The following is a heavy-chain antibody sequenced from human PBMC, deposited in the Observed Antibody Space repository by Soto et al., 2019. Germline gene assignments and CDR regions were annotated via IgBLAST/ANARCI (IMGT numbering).Heavy chain of an antibody. V-gene: IGHV3-7*03. D-gene: IGHD6-19*01. CDR2: IKQDGSEK. CDR3: ARLGIAVASGAFDI. Sequence: GGSLRLSCAASGFTFSSYWMSWVRQAPGKGLEWVANIKQDGSEKYYVDSVKGRFTISRDNAKNSLYLQMNSLRAEDTAVYYCARLGIAVASGAFDIWGQGKMVTVSS. CDR1: GFTFSSYW. J-gene: IGHJ3*02.